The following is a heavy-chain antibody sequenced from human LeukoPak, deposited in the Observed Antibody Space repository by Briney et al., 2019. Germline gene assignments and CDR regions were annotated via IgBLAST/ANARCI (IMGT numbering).Heavy chain of an antibody. D-gene: IGHD6-6*01. Sequence: PGGSLRLSCAASGFTFSSYGMNWVRQAPGKGLEWVSSISSSSSYIYYADSVKGRFTISRDNAKNSLYLQMNSLRAEDTAVYYCARDRYSSSSSDYWGQGTLVTVSS. V-gene: IGHV3-21*01. CDR2: ISSSSSYI. J-gene: IGHJ4*02. CDR1: GFTFSSYG. CDR3: ARDRYSSSSSDY.